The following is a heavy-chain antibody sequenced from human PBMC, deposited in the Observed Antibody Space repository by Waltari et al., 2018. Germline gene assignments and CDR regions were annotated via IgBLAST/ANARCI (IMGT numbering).Heavy chain of an antibody. CDR3: AHLYYYDSSGYHDAFDI. CDR2: IYWNDDK. Sequence: QITLKESGPTLVKPTQTLTLTCTFSGFSLSTSGVGVGWIRQPPGKALEWLALIYWNDDKRYSPSLKSRLTSTKDTSKNQVVLTMTNMDPVDTATYYCAHLYYYDSSGYHDAFDIWGQGTMVIVSS. CDR1: GFSLSTSGVG. D-gene: IGHD3-22*01. V-gene: IGHV2-5*01. J-gene: IGHJ3*02.